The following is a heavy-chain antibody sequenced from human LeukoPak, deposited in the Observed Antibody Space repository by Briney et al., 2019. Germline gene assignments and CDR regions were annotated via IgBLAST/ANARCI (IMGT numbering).Heavy chain of an antibody. CDR2: TYYRSKWYS. D-gene: IGHD1-26*01. J-gene: IGHJ4*02. CDR1: GDSVSSNSAA. V-gene: IGHV6-1*01. CDR3: ARGFDGGSYGVY. Sequence: SQTLSLTCAISGDSVSSNSAAWNWIRQSPSRGPEWLGRTYYRSKWYSYSAVSVKSRIIINPDTSKNQFSLQLNSVTAADTAVYYCARGFDGGSYGVYWGQGTLVTVSS.